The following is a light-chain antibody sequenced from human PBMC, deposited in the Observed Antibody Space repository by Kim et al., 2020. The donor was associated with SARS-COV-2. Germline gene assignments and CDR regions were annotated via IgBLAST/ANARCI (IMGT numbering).Light chain of an antibody. V-gene: IGKV3-15*01. CDR1: QRVGDN. Sequence: IVMTQSPATLSVSPGERAALSCRASQRVGDNLAWYQQKPGQTPRLLIYGASTRATGVPARFSGSGSETEFTLTISGLQSEDVAVYYCQQYNNRPLSFGRGTKLEI. CDR2: GAS. J-gene: IGKJ2*03. CDR3: QQYNNRPLS.